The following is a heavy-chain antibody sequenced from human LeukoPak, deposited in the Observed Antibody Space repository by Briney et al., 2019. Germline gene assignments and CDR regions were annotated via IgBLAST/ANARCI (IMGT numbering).Heavy chain of an antibody. CDR1: GGSISSYY. D-gene: IGHD6-13*01. Sequence: KPSETLSLTCTVSGGSISSYYWSRIRQPPGKGLEWIGYIYYSGSTNYNPSLKSRVTISVDTSKNQFSLKLSSVTAADTAVYYCARDSPYSSSWLDYWGQGTLVTVSS. V-gene: IGHV4-59*01. CDR3: ARDSPYSSSWLDY. CDR2: IYYSGST. J-gene: IGHJ4*02.